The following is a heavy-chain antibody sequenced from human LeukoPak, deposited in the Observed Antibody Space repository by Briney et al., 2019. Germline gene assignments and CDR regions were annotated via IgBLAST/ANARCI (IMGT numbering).Heavy chain of an antibody. CDR2: IWYDGSNK. CDR3: AKQQRSSGYYIDY. D-gene: IGHD3-3*01. Sequence: PGGSLRLSCAASGFTFSSYGMHWVRQAPGKGLEWVAVIWYDGSNKYYADSVKGRFTISRDNSKNTLYLQMNSLRAEDTAVYYCAKQQRSSGYYIDYWGQGNLVTVSS. V-gene: IGHV3-33*06. J-gene: IGHJ4*02. CDR1: GFTFSSYG.